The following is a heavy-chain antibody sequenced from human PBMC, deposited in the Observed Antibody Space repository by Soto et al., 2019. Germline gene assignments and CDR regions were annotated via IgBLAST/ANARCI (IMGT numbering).Heavy chain of an antibody. CDR1: GYTLTELS. CDR3: ATADYGDYYFDY. Sequence: ASVKVSCKVSGYTLTELSMHWVRQAPGKGLEWMGGFDPEDGETIYAQKFQGRVTMTEDTSTDTAYMELSSLRSEDTAVYYCATADYGDYYFDYWGQGTLVTVSS. J-gene: IGHJ4*02. CDR2: FDPEDGET. V-gene: IGHV1-24*01. D-gene: IGHD4-17*01.